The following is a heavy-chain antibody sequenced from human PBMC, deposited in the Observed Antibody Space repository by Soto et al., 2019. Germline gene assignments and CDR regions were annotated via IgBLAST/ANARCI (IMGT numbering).Heavy chain of an antibody. D-gene: IGHD3-3*01. Sequence: QVQLQESGPGLVKPSQTLSLTCTVSGGSISSGGYYWSWIRQHPGKGLEWIGYIYYSGSTYYNPSLKSRGNISVDKSKNQFSLKLSSVTAADTAVYYCARGEITIFGVGSPNYYYYGMDVWGQGTTVTVSS. J-gene: IGHJ6*02. V-gene: IGHV4-31*03. CDR2: IYYSGST. CDR1: GGSISSGGYY. CDR3: ARGEITIFGVGSPNYYYYGMDV.